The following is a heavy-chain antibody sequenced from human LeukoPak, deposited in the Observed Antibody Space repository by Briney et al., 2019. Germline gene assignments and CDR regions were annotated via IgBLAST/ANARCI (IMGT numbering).Heavy chain of an antibody. Sequence: SGGSLRLSCAASGFTFSSYSMNWVRQAPGKGLEWVSSISSSSSYIYYADSVKGRFTISRDNAKNSLYLQMNSLRAEDTAVYYCARGGYDSSGYYYDYWGQGTLVTVSS. CDR3: ARGGYDSSGYYYDY. CDR1: GFTFSSYS. J-gene: IGHJ4*02. D-gene: IGHD3-22*01. V-gene: IGHV3-21*01. CDR2: ISSSSSYI.